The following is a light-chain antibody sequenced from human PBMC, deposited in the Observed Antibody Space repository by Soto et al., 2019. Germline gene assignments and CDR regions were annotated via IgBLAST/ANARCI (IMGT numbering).Light chain of an antibody. J-gene: IGLJ1*01. Sequence: QSALTQPASVSGSPGQSITISCTGTNSDIGSYDLVSWYQQHPGKAPELMIYEVNKRPSGVSNRFSGSKSGNTASLTISGLRAEDEADYYCCSHAGRSCRHVFGPGTNITVL. CDR3: CSHAGRSCRHV. CDR2: EVN. CDR1: NSDIGSYDL. V-gene: IGLV2-23*02.